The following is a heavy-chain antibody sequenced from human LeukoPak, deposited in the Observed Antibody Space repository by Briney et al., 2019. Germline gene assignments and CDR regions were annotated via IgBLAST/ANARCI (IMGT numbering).Heavy chain of an antibody. D-gene: IGHD3-10*01. V-gene: IGHV1-69*01. CDR1: GGTFSSYA. Sequence: SVKVSCKASGGTFSSYAISWVRQAPGQGLEWMGGITPIFGTANYAQKFQGRVTITADESTSTAYMELSSLRSEDTAVYYCARYYGSGSYPYYFDYWGQGTLVTVSS. J-gene: IGHJ4*02. CDR2: ITPIFGTA. CDR3: ARYYGSGSYPYYFDY.